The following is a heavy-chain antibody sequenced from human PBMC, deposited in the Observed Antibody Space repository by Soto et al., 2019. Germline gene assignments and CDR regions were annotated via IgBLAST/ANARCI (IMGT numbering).Heavy chain of an antibody. CDR3: ARDRKSILLLPAAGGGSGPSSNGSAP. CDR1: GYTFTSYA. V-gene: IGHV1-3*01. J-gene: IGHJ5*02. D-gene: IGHD2-2*01. Sequence: GASVKVSCKASGYTFTSYAMHWVRQAPGQRLEWIGWINAGNGNTKYSQKFQGRVTITRDTSASTAYMELSSLRSEDTAVYYCARDRKSILLLPAAGGGSGPSSNGSAPWGKGTLVTVSP. CDR2: INAGNGNT.